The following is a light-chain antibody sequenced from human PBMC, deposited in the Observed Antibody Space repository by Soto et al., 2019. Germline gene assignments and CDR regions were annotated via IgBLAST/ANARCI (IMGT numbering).Light chain of an antibody. V-gene: IGKV3-11*01. Sequence: EVVLTQSPSPLSLSPGERATLSCRASQSVSSYLAWYQQKPGQAPRLLIYDASNRATGIPARFSGSGSGTDFTLTISSLEPEDFAVYYCQHFKSFPITFGQGTRLEI. J-gene: IGKJ5*01. CDR2: DAS. CDR3: QHFKSFPIT. CDR1: QSVSSY.